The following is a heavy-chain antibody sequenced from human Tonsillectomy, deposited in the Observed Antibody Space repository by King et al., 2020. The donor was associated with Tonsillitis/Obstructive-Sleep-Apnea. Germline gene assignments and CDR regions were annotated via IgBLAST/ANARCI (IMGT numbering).Heavy chain of an antibody. Sequence: VQLQQWGAGLFKPSETLSLTCAVYGGSFSGYYWSWIRQPPGQGLVRVGEINHSGVTNYNPSLKSRVPISVDTPKNQFSLELCSVTAADTTVFYCALGYCSGGSCSLDYWGQGTLVTVSS. CDR1: GGSFSGYY. CDR2: INHSGVT. V-gene: IGHV4-34*01. CDR3: ALGYCSGGSCSLDY. J-gene: IGHJ4*02. D-gene: IGHD2-15*01.